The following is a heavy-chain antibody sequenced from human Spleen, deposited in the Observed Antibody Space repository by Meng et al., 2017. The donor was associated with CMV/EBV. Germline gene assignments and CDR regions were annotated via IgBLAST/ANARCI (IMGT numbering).Heavy chain of an antibody. V-gene: IGHV4-39*07. D-gene: IGHD4-23*01. Sequence: SETLSLTCTVSGGSISSSSYYWGWIRQPPGKGLEWIGSIYYSGSTYYNPSLKSRVTIDTSKNQFSLKLSSVTAADTAVYYCVRDVYRYGGDSDDFWGQGTLVTVSS. CDR2: IYYSGST. CDR3: VRDVYRYGGDSDDF. CDR1: GGSISSSSYY. J-gene: IGHJ4*02.